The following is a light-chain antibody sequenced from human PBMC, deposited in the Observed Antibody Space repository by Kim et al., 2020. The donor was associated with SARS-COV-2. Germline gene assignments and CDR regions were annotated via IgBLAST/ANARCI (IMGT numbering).Light chain of an antibody. CDR3: QKYDRTPNT. J-gene: IGKJ2*01. CDR1: KSVSNNY. Sequence: LSPGTSDTLYCRASKSVSNNYLAWYQQKPGQPPRLLIYGASHRATGIPDSFSGSGSGTDFTLTISRLEPEDFAVYYCQKYDRTPNTFGQGTKLEI. V-gene: IGKV3-20*01. CDR2: GAS.